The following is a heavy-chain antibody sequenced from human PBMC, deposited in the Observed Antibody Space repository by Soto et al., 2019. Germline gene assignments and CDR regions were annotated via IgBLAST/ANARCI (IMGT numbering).Heavy chain of an antibody. V-gene: IGHV3-23*01. J-gene: IGHJ5*02. Sequence: EVQLLESGGGLVQPGGSLRLSCAASGFTFSSYAMSWVRQAPGKGLEWVSAISDSGVGTYYADSVRGRFTISRDNSKSMLYLQMNSLRVEDTAVYFCVKTDGDYRGRWLDPWGQGALVTVSS. CDR1: GFTFSSYA. CDR3: VKTDGDYRGRWLDP. D-gene: IGHD4-17*01. CDR2: ISDSGVGT.